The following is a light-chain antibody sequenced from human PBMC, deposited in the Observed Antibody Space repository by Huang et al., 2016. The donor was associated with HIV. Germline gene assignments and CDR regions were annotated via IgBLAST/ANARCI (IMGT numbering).Light chain of an antibody. CDR2: GAS. Sequence: EIVMTQSLATLSVSPGERATLSCRASQSVNSNLAWYQQKPGQAPRLLIYGASTRATGFPARFSGSGSGTEFTLTISSLQSEDFAVYYCQQYNNWPYTFGQGTKLDIK. CDR1: QSVNSN. CDR3: QQYNNWPYT. J-gene: IGKJ2*01. V-gene: IGKV3-15*01.